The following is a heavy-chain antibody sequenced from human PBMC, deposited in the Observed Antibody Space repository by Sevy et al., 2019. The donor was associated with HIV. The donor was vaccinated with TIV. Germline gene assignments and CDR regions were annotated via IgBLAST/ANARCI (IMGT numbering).Heavy chain of an antibody. CDR3: ARGGATPRGFDP. J-gene: IGHJ5*02. V-gene: IGHV4-4*02. Sequence: SETLSLTCAVSGGSIRSVNWWHWVRQPPGKGLEWIGEIYHTGSTNYNPSLKSRVTISVDNSKNQFSLNLRSVTAADTAVYYCARGGATPRGFDPWGQGSLVTVSS. CDR1: GGSIRSVNW. D-gene: IGHD3-16*01. CDR2: IYHTGST.